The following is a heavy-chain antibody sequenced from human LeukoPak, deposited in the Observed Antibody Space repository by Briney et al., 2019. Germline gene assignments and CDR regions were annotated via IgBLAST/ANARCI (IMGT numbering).Heavy chain of an antibody. Sequence: GAPLQISCNGSGYIFTSYWIGWGRPLPGEGLEWMGMIYPGDSDTRYSPSFQGQVTISADKSISTAYLQWSSLKASDTAMYYCARCSPHTREFRVRQGPNPNSLGTNGVCYVWGQGTLVTVSS. CDR3: ARCSPHTREFRVRQGPNPNSLGTNGVCYV. V-gene: IGHV5-51*01. D-gene: IGHD2-8*01. CDR2: IYPGDSDT. CDR1: GYIFTSYW. J-gene: IGHJ4*02.